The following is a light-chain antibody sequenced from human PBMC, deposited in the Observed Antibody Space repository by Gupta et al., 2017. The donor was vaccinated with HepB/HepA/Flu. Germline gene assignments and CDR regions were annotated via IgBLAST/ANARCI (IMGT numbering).Light chain of an antibody. CDR1: SRDVGNYNF. CDR2: EVS. J-gene: IGLJ1*01. V-gene: IGLV2-23*02. CDR3: CSDAGGRNFG. Sequence: ALPQPASVSGVPGPWRTISFTGTSRDVGNYNFVYWYQHHPGKAHTVIVYEVSKCTAGVAIRFSGSESGNTASLTISGRRLEDEGDYYCCSDAGGRNFGFGTGTKVTVL.